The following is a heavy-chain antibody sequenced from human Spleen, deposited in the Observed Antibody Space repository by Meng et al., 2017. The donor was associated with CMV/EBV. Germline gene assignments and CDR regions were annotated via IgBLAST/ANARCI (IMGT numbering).Heavy chain of an antibody. V-gene: IGHV3-23*01. CDR1: GFTFSSNT. Sequence: GESLKISCAASGFTFSSNTMSWVRQAPGKGLEWVSAISGSGGSTYYADSVKGRFTISRDNSKNTLYLQMNSLRTEDTSVYYCASVVFWSGYSGGDYWGQGTLVTVSS. D-gene: IGHD3-3*01. CDR3: ASVVFWSGYSGGDY. CDR2: ISGSGGST. J-gene: IGHJ4*02.